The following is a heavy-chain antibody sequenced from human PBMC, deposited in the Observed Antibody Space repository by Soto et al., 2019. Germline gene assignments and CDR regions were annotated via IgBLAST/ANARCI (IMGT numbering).Heavy chain of an antibody. CDR2: MNPNSGNT. V-gene: IGHV1-8*01. J-gene: IGHJ6*03. Sequence: QVQLVQSGAEVKKPGASVKVSCKASGYTFTSYDINWVRQATGQGLEWMGWMNPNSGNTGYAQKFQGRVTMTRNTSISTAYMELSSLRSEDTAVYYCARGPSPRSSSSWAYYMDVWGKVTTVTVSS. D-gene: IGHD6-13*01. CDR1: GYTFTSYD. CDR3: ARGPSPRSSSSWAYYMDV.